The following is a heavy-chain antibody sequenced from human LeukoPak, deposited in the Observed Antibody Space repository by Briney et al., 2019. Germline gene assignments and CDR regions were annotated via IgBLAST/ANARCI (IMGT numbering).Heavy chain of an antibody. J-gene: IGHJ4*02. CDR3: ARIGYSSSSNDY. V-gene: IGHV3-7*01. Sequence: PGGSLRLSCAASGFTFNNYAMSWVRQAPGKGLEWVANINQDESKKYYVDSVKGRFTISRDNAKNSLYLQMNGLRVEDTALYYCARIGYSSSSNDYWGQGTLVTVSS. CDR2: INQDESKK. CDR1: GFTFNNYA. D-gene: IGHD6-6*01.